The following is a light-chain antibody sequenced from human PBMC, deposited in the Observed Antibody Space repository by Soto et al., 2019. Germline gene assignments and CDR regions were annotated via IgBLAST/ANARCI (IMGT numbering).Light chain of an antibody. V-gene: IGKV1-12*01. CDR2: AAS. CDR3: EQAKIFPIT. J-gene: IGKJ5*01. Sequence: DIQMTQFPSSVSASVGDRVTITCRASEDVSSWLAWDQQKPGKAPKFLIYAASTLQSAVPYRFSGSGSGKDCTLTIARLQPEDFASYFWEQAKIFPITFGQGTRLDLK. CDR1: EDVSSW.